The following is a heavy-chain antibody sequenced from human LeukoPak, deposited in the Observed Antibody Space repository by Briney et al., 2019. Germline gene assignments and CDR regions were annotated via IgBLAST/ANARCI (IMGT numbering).Heavy chain of an antibody. Sequence: SETLSLTCTVSGGSISSRSYYWGWIRQPPGKGLEWIGSLYYSGNTYYNPSLKSRVTISVDTSKNQFSLKLSSVTAADTAVYYCARKVRPDYSRFDYWGQGTLVTVSS. D-gene: IGHD4/OR15-4a*01. V-gene: IGHV4-39*01. CDR2: LYYSGNT. CDR1: GGSISSRSYY. CDR3: ARKVRPDYSRFDY. J-gene: IGHJ4*02.